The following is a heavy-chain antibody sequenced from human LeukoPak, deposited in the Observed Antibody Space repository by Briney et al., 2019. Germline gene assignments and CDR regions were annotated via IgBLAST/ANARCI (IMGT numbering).Heavy chain of an antibody. J-gene: IGHJ4*02. Sequence: GGSLRLSCAASGFTFDDYGMSWVRQAPGKGLEWVSGINWNGGSTGYADSVKGRFTISRDNAKNSLYLQMNSLRAEDTALYYCARGHDSSGYYYDHFDYWGQGTLVTVSS. D-gene: IGHD3-22*01. CDR2: INWNGGST. CDR1: GFTFDDYG. CDR3: ARGHDSSGYYYDHFDY. V-gene: IGHV3-20*04.